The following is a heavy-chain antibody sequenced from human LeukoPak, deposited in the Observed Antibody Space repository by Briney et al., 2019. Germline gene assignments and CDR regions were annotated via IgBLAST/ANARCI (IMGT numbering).Heavy chain of an antibody. CDR2: FYYSGST. CDR1: GGSISSYY. Sequence: SDTLSLTCTVSGGSISSYYWRWIRQPPGKGLEWIGFFYYSGSTNNNPSLKSRVTMSVDPSKNHVSVKLSSVTVADTAVYYCARDHSDYPRVFDYWGQGTLVTVSS. V-gene: IGHV4-59*01. J-gene: IGHJ4*02. D-gene: IGHD3-22*01. CDR3: ARDHSDYPRVFDY.